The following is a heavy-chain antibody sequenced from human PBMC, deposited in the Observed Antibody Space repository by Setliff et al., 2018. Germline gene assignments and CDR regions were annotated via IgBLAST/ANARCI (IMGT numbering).Heavy chain of an antibody. Sequence: SETLSLTCAVYGGSFSDNYWNWIRQSPGKALEWIGDIDHSGSTNYNPSLKSRVTISVDRSKNQFSLRLTSVTDADTALYYCARGRRFYDIVWGTYRYDAFEFWGQGTKVTVSS. CDR2: IDHSGST. V-gene: IGHV4-34*01. D-gene: IGHD3-16*02. CDR1: GGSFSDNY. CDR3: ARGRRFYDIVWGTYRYDAFEF. J-gene: IGHJ3*01.